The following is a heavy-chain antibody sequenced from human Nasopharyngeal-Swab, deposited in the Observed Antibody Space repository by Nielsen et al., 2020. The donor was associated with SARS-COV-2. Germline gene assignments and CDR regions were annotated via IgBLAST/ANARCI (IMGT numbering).Heavy chain of an antibody. J-gene: IGHJ4*02. Sequence: GESLKISCSASGFTFSSYAMLWVRQAPGKGLEYVSAISSNGGSTYYADSVKGRFTISRDNSKNTLYLQMSSLRPGDTAVYYCVKYPGPQLWLRYPFDYWGQGTLVTVSS. CDR1: GFTFSSYA. CDR3: VKYPGPQLWLRYPFDY. V-gene: IGHV3-64D*08. CDR2: ISSNGGST. D-gene: IGHD5-18*01.